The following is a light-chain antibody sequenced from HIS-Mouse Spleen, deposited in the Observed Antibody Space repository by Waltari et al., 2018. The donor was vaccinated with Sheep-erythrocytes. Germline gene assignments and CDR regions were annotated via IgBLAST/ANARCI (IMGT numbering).Light chain of an antibody. CDR1: RSAVGSYTL. V-gene: IGLV2-23*01. Sequence: QSALPQPASVSGSPGQSITISCTGTRSAVGSYTLVSWYQQHPGKAPKLMIYEGSKRPSGVSNRFSGSKSGNTASLTISGLQAEDEADYYCCSYAGSSTPWVFGGGTKLTVL. J-gene: IGLJ3*02. CDR2: EGS. CDR3: CSYAGSSTPWV.